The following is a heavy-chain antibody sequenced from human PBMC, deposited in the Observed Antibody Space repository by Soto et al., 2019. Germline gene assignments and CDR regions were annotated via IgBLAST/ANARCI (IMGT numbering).Heavy chain of an antibody. CDR2: IYYSGSS. J-gene: IGHJ4*02. V-gene: IGHV4-30-4*01. D-gene: IGHD2-2*01. Sequence: LSLTCTVSGGSISSGDFYWSWIRQPPGKGLEWIGYIYYSGSSYHNPSLQSRVTMSVDTSKNQFSLKLSSVTAADTAVYYCAREVYHDRKIDYWGQGTLVTVS. CDR1: GGSISSGDFY. CDR3: AREVYHDRKIDY.